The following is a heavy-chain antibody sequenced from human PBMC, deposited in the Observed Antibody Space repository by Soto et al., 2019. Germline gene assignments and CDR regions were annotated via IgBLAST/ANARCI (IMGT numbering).Heavy chain of an antibody. J-gene: IGHJ6*04. CDR1: GFTVSSNY. V-gene: IGHV3-53*04. CDR3: ARAKIPHTYYDFWSGYFPPDV. D-gene: IGHD3-3*01. Sequence: GGSLRLSCAASGFTVSSNYMSWVRQAPGKGLEWVSVIYSGGSTYYADSVKGRFTISRHNSKNTLYLQMNSLRAEDTAVYYCARAKIPHTYYDFWSGYFPPDVWGKGTTVTVSS. CDR2: IYSGGST.